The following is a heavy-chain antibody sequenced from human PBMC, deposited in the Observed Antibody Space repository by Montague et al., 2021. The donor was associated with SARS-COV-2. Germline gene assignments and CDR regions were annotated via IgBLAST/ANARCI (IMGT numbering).Heavy chain of an antibody. CDR1: GGSFSDYY. CDR3: WMGGGNGVFDL. J-gene: IGHJ3*01. D-gene: IGHD2-8*01. Sequence: SETLSLTCAVSGGSFSDYYWSWIRQPPGKGLELIGLECIVEIQLSRIIHYNPSLKSRVTISVDASMDQLSLKLSAVAAADSAGYYCWMGGGNGVFDLWGQGTMVTVSS. CDR2: IQLSRII. V-gene: IGHV4-34*01.